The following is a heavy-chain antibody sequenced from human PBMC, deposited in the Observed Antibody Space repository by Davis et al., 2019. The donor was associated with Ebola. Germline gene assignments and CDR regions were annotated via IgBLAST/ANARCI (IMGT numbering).Heavy chain of an antibody. V-gene: IGHV1-18*01. D-gene: IGHD5-12*01. Sequence: KFQGRVTITRDTSTSTAYMQLRSLRSDDTAVYYCAASYSGYGPFDYWGQGTLVTVSS. CDR3: AASYSGYGPFDY. J-gene: IGHJ4*02.